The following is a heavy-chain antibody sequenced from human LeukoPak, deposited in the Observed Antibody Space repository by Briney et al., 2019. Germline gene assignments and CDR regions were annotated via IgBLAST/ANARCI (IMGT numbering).Heavy chain of an antibody. CDR3: AKTMSPYYYDSSGF. J-gene: IGHJ4*02. Sequence: AGGSLRLSCAASGFTFSSYGMHWVRQAPAKGLEWVAFIRYDGSNKYYADSVKGRFTISRDNSKNTLYLQMNSLRTEDTAVYYCAKTMSPYYYDSSGFWGQGTLVTVSS. D-gene: IGHD3-22*01. CDR2: IRYDGSNK. V-gene: IGHV3-30*02. CDR1: GFTFSSYG.